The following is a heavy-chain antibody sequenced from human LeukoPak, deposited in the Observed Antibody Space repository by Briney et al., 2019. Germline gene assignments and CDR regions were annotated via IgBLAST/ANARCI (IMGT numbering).Heavy chain of an antibody. D-gene: IGHD3-10*01. CDR2: ISGSGGST. V-gene: IGHV3-23*01. CDR1: GFTFSSYA. CDR3: ARDCHYYGSGEGMDV. J-gene: IGHJ6*02. Sequence: QSGGSLRLSCAASGFTFSSYAMSWVRQALGKGLEWVAGISGSGGSTYYADSVKGRLTISRDNSKNTLYLQMNSLRAEDTAVYYCARDCHYYGSGEGMDVWGQGTTVTVSS.